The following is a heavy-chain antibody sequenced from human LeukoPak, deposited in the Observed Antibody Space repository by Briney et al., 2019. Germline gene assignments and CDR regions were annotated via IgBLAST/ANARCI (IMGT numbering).Heavy chain of an antibody. CDR1: GLSFSSYW. Sequence: GGSLRLSCAASGLSFSSYWMSWVRQAPGKGLEWVANIKQDGSEKFYVNSVKGRFTISRDNAKNSLYLQMNSLRAEDTAVYYCARGGGYASDYWGQRTLVTVSS. J-gene: IGHJ4*02. CDR2: IKQDGSEK. CDR3: ARGGGYASDY. D-gene: IGHD5-12*01. V-gene: IGHV3-7*01.